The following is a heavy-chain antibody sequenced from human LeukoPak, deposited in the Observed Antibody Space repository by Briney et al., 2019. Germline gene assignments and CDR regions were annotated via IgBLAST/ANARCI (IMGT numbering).Heavy chain of an antibody. D-gene: IGHD3-3*01. Sequence: SVKVSCKASGGTFSSYTISWVRQAPGQGLEWMGRIIPILGIANYAQKFQGRVTITADKSTSTAYIELSSLRSEDTAVYYCASGYYDFWSGYGLGAWGQGTPVTVSS. J-gene: IGHJ5*02. V-gene: IGHV1-69*02. CDR2: IIPILGIA. CDR1: GGTFSSYT. CDR3: ASGYYDFWSGYGLGA.